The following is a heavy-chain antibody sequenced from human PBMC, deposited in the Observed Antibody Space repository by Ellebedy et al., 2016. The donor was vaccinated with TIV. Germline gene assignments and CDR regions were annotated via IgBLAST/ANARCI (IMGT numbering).Heavy chain of an antibody. CDR3: ARGYCTTTNCAPAGWLDP. J-gene: IGHJ5*02. D-gene: IGHD2-8*01. V-gene: IGHV1-2*02. CDR2: IKPNTGDT. Sequence: AASVKVSCKASGYTFTAYHIHWVRQVPGEGLEWMGWIKPNTGDTSYAPKFQGRVTMTRDTSITTAYMELSSLRSDDTAVYYCARGYCTTTNCAPAGWLDPWGQGTLVTVSS. CDR1: GYTFTAYH.